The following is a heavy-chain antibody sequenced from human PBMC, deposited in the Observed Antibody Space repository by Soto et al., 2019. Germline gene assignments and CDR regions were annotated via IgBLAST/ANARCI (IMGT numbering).Heavy chain of an antibody. CDR1: GFTFSSYW. V-gene: IGHV3-7*01. Sequence: SLRLSCAASGFTFSSYWMSWVRQAPGKGLEWVANIKQDGSEKYYVDSVKGRFTISRDNAKNSLYLQMNSLRAEDTAVYYCARELSLGGGYNDYWGQGTLVTVSS. CDR2: IKQDGSEK. J-gene: IGHJ4*02. D-gene: IGHD2-15*01. CDR3: ARELSLGGGYNDY.